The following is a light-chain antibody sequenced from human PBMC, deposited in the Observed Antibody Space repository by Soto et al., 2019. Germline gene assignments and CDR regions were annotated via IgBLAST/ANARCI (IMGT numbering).Light chain of an antibody. Sequence: DIQVTQSPSSLSASVGDRVTITCRASQNIFTYLNWYQQRPGKAPNLLIYATSNLQSGVHSRFSGSGSRTDFTLTISSLQPEDFATYYGKHSYSSPTFGQGTKVDSK. CDR2: ATS. V-gene: IGKV1-39*01. J-gene: IGKJ2*01. CDR1: QNIFTY. CDR3: KHSYSSPT.